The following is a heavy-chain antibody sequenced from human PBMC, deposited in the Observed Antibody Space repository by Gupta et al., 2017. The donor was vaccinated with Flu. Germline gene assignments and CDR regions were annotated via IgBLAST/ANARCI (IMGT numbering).Heavy chain of an antibody. CDR2: ISAYNGNT. CDR3: AREGCSGGSCYGAFDI. Sequence: QVQLVQSGAEVKKPGASVKVSCKASGYTLTSYGIGWVRQAPGQGLEWMGWISAYNGNTNYAQKLQGRVTMTTDTSTSTAYMELRSLRSDDTAVYYCAREGCSGGSCYGAFDIWGQGTMVTVSS. D-gene: IGHD2-15*01. V-gene: IGHV1-18*01. J-gene: IGHJ3*02. CDR1: GYTLTSYG.